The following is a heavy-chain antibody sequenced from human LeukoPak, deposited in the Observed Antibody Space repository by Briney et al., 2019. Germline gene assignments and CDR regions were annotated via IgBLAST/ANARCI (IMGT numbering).Heavy chain of an antibody. CDR1: GDSISSGDYY. V-gene: IGHV4-30-4*01. CDR2: IYHSGST. CDR3: ASNRGVSGWQLVFYY. Sequence: SETLSLTCTVSGDSISSGDYYWSWIRQHPGQGLEWIGYIYHSGSTYYNPSLKSRVTISVDASKNQFSLKLSSVTAADTAVYYCASNRGVSGWQLVFYYWGQGTLVTVSS. D-gene: IGHD6-13*01. J-gene: IGHJ4*02.